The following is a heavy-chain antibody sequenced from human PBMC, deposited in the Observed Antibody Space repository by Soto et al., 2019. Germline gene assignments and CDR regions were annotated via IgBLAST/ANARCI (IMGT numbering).Heavy chain of an antibody. J-gene: IGHJ5*02. D-gene: IGHD4-17*01. CDR2: IIPVFGTA. CDR1: GGTFRRYA. V-gene: IGHV1-69*12. CDR3: ARSEISDYGDYYWFDP. Sequence: QVQLVQSGAEVKKPGSSVKVSCKASGGTFRRYAISWVRQAPGQGLEWMGGIIPVFGTANYAQKFQGRVTSAADESTSTDYMELSSLRSEDTAVYYCARSEISDYGDYYWFDPWGQGTLVTVSS.